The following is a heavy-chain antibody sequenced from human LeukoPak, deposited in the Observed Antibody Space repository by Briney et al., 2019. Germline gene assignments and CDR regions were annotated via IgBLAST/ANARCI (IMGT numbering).Heavy chain of an antibody. CDR1: GGTFSSYA. V-gene: IGHV1-69*06. CDR3: ARPAYSYGYPFYYYMDV. Sequence: AASVKVSCKASGGTFSSYAISWVRQAPGQGLEWMGGIILIFGTTNYAQKFQGRVTITADKSTSTAYMELSSLRSEDTAVYYCARPAYSYGYPFYYYMDVWGKGTTVTVSS. J-gene: IGHJ6*03. CDR2: IILIFGTT. D-gene: IGHD5-18*01.